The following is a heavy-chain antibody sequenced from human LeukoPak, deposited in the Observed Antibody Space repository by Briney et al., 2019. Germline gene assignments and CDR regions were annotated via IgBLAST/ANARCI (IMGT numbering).Heavy chain of an antibody. CDR2: ISLDGNSE. D-gene: IGHD6-19*01. Sequence: GGSLRLSCAASGFTFSTYHMHWVRQAPGKGLEWVAGISLDGNSEYYTDSVKGRFTISRDNSKNTLYLQMNSLRAEDMAVYYCAREDNSGGRAGIFGFYWGQGTLVTVSA. J-gene: IGHJ4*02. V-gene: IGHV3-30-3*01. CDR1: GFTFSTYH. CDR3: AREDNSGGRAGIFGFY.